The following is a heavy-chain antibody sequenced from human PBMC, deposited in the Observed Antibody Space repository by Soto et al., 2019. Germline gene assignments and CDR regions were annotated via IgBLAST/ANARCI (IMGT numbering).Heavy chain of an antibody. J-gene: IGHJ6*02. Sequence: GGSLRLSCAASGFTFSGSAMHWVRQASGKGLEWVGRIRSKANSYATAYAASVKGRFTIARDDSKNTAYLQMNSLKTEDTAVYYCTRQTTTGYYYYGMDVWGQGNTVTVS. CDR2: IRSKANSYAT. CDR3: TRQTTTGYYYYGMDV. V-gene: IGHV3-73*01. CDR1: GFTFSGSA. D-gene: IGHD1-7*01.